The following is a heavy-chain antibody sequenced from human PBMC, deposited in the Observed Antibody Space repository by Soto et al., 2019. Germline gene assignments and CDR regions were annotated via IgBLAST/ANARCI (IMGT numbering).Heavy chain of an antibody. Sequence: SETLSLTCAVSGASISSGNWWTWVRQSPQRGLEYIGEIFHDGTANYYPSFERRVAISVDTSKNQFSLKLTSVTAADTAIYFCARLVHDTRLNYMYFDFWGQGTLVTVSS. D-gene: IGHD6-6*01. CDR3: ARLVHDTRLNYMYFDF. CDR1: GASISSGNW. J-gene: IGHJ4*02. CDR2: IFHDGTA. V-gene: IGHV4-4*02.